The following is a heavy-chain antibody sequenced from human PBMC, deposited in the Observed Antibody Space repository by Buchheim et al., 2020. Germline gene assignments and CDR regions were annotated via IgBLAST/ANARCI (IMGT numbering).Heavy chain of an antibody. CDR2: ISGSGGST. Sequence: EVQLLESGGGLVQPGGSLRLSCAASGFTFSSYAMSWVRQAPGKGLEWVSAISGSGGSTYYADSVKGRFTMSRDNSKNTLYLKMNSLRAEDTAVYYCAKSQLKYYDFWSVFDYWGQGTL. D-gene: IGHD3-3*01. V-gene: IGHV3-23*01. J-gene: IGHJ4*02. CDR3: AKSQLKYYDFWSVFDY. CDR1: GFTFSSYA.